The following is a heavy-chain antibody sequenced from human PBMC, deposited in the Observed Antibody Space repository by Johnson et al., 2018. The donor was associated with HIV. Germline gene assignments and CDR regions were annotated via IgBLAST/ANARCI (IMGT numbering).Heavy chain of an antibody. V-gene: IGHV3-20*04. D-gene: IGHD5-18*01. J-gene: IGHJ3*02. CDR1: GFTFDDYG. Sequence: VQLLESGGGVVRPGGSLRLSCAASGFTFDDYGMRWVRQAPGKGLEWVSGITWSGGSAGSADSVTGRLPISSDNAKDSLYLQMNSLRAEDTALYYCARVVGYKYGSAGDKDAFDIWGQGTMVTVSS. CDR2: ITWSGGSA. CDR3: ARVVGYKYGSAGDKDAFDI.